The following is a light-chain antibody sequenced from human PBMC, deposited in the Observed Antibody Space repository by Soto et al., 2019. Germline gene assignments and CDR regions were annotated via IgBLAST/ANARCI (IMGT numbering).Light chain of an antibody. J-gene: IGKJ2*01. CDR1: QSVSSNS. CDR3: QQYCSSPPLYT. Sequence: EIGLTQSPGSLSVSPGERATLSCRASQSVSSNSLVWYQQKAGQAPRLLIYGASISATGIPDRFSGSGSGTDFTPTISRLEPEDFGVYYCQQYCSSPPLYTFGQGTNPEIK. CDR2: GAS. V-gene: IGKV3-20*01.